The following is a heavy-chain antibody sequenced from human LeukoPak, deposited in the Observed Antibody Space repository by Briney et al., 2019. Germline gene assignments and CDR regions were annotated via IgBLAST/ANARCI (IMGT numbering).Heavy chain of an antibody. V-gene: IGHV3-64*02. CDR2: ITSNGGST. D-gene: IGHD3-22*01. CDR3: ARGYYDSSAYYSGSLWDYFDS. J-gene: IGHJ4*02. Sequence: GGSLRLSCAASGFTFSSYAMHWARQAPGKGLEYVSAITSNGGSTYYADSVKGRFTISRDNSKNTVYLQMGSLRAEDMAVYYCARGYYDSSAYYSGSLWDYFDSWGQGTLVTVSS. CDR1: GFTFSSYA.